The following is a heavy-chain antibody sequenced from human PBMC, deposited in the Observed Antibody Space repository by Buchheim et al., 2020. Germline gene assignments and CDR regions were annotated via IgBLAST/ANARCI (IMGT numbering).Heavy chain of an antibody. V-gene: IGHV5-10-1*03. CDR2: IDPSDSYT. CDR3: ASSSPFLGATYYYYYGMDV. Sequence: EVQLVQSGAEVKKPGESLRISCKGSGYSFTSYWISWVRQMPGKGLEWMGRIDPSDSYTNYSPSFQGHVNISADKFISTACPQWSSLKASDTAMYYCASSSPFLGATYYYYYGMDVWGQGTT. D-gene: IGHD1-26*01. CDR1: GYSFTSYW. J-gene: IGHJ6*02.